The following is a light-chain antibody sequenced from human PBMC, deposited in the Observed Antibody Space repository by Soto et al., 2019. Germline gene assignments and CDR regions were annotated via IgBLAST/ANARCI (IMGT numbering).Light chain of an antibody. Sequence: DIQMTQSPSSVSASVGDRVTISCRASHDVRSWLAWYQQKPGKAPNLLIYGASTLQSGVPSRFSGSGSGTDFTLTISSLYPEDFATYYCQQANGDPWTFGQGTKVEIK. CDR3: QQANGDPWT. CDR2: GAS. V-gene: IGKV1-12*02. J-gene: IGKJ1*01. CDR1: HDVRSW.